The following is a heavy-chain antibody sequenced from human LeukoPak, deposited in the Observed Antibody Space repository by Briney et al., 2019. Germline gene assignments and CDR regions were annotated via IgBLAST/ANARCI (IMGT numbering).Heavy chain of an antibody. J-gene: IGHJ4*02. CDR3: ARDVPWYCSSTSCYMGYDY. CDR2: ISSSSSTI. Sequence: GGSLRLSCAASGFTFSSYSMNWVRQAPGKGLEWVSYISSSSSTIYYADSVKGRFTISKDNAKNSLYLQMNSLRAEDTAVYYCARDVPWYCSSTSCYMGYDYWGQGTLVTVSS. CDR1: GFTFSSYS. V-gene: IGHV3-48*01. D-gene: IGHD2-2*02.